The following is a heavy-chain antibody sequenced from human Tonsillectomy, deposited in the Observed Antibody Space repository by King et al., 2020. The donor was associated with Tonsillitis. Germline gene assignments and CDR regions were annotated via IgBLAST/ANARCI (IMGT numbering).Heavy chain of an antibody. CDR1: GFTFSNAW. Sequence: VQLVESGGGLVKPGGSLILSCAASGFTFSNAWMNWVRQAPGKGLEWVGRIKSESDDGTTDFAAPVKGRFIISRDDSTNTLYLQMNSLKNEDTAVYFCTTEEQAGVYDMDVWGQGTTVTVSS. CDR3: TTEEQAGVYDMDV. D-gene: IGHD3-10*01. J-gene: IGHJ6*02. CDR2: IKSESDDGTT. V-gene: IGHV3-15*01.